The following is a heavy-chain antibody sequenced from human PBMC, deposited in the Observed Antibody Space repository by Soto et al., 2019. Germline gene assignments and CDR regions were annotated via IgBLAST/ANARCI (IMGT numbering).Heavy chain of an antibody. Sequence: PSETLSLTCTVSGGSISSSSYYWGWIRQPPGKGLEWIGSIYYSGSTYYNPSLKSRVTISVDTSKNQFSLKLSSVTAADTAVYYCARHVTIAGIDYWGQGTLVTVSS. CDR3: ARHVTIAGIDY. D-gene: IGHD6-13*01. CDR2: IYYSGST. V-gene: IGHV4-39*01. J-gene: IGHJ4*02. CDR1: GGSISSSSYY.